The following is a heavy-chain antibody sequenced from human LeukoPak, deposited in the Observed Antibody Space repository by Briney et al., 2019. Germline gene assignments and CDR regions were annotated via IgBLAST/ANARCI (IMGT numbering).Heavy chain of an antibody. CDR2: IYPGGSET. Sequence: GESLKISCKGLGYSFSTYWNAWVRQRPGKGLEWRGIIYPGGSETRYDPSFQGQVTISANTSTSTAYLQWSSLRASDNAMYYCAKASRDGYNQNFDHWGQGTQVTVSS. D-gene: IGHD5-24*01. V-gene: IGHV5-51*01. CDR1: GYSFSTYW. J-gene: IGHJ4*02. CDR3: AKASRDGYNQNFDH.